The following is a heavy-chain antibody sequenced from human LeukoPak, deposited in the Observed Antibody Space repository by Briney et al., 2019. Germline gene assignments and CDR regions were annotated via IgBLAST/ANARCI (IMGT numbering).Heavy chain of an antibody. D-gene: IGHD3-3*01. CDR2: IKQDGSEK. J-gene: IGHJ6*03. Sequence: GGSLRLSCAASGFTFSSYWMSWVRQAPGKGLEWVANIKQDGSEKYYVDSVKGRFTISRDNAKNSLYLQMNSLRAKDTAVYYCAKVRVSRYYYYYMAFWGKGPKVTVS. CDR3: AKVRVSRYYYYYMAF. V-gene: IGHV3-7*01. CDR1: GFTFSSYW.